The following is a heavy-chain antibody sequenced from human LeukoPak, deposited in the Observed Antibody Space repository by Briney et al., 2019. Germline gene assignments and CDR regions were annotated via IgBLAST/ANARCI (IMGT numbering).Heavy chain of an antibody. V-gene: IGHV1-18*01. J-gene: IGHJ4*02. CDR3: ARPRSRGANFFDY. CDR2: ISAYNGNT. D-gene: IGHD1-26*01. Sequence: ASVKVSCKASGYTFTSYGISWVRQAPGQGLEWMGWISAYNGNTNYAQKFQGRVTMTRDTSTSTVYMELSSLRSEDTAVYYCARPRSRGANFFDYWGQGTLVTVSS. CDR1: GYTFTSYG.